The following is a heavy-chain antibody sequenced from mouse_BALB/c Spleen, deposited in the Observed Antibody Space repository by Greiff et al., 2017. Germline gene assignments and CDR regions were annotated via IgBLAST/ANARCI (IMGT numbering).Heavy chain of an antibody. D-gene: IGHD2-10*01. CDR1: GYTFTSYY. CDR3: TREGAYYGNLPFAY. CDR2: INPSNGGT. J-gene: IGHJ3*01. V-gene: IGHV1S81*02. Sequence: VKLVESGAELVKPGASVKLSCKASGYTFTSYYMYWVKQRPGQGLEWIGEINPSNGGTNFNEKFKSKATLTVDKSSSTAYMQLSSLTSEDSAVYYCTREGAYYGNLPFAYWGQGTLVTVSA.